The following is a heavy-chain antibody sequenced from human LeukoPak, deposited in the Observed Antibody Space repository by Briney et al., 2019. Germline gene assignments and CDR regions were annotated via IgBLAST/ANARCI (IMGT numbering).Heavy chain of an antibody. V-gene: IGHV3-66*01. CDR2: IYDGGST. Sequence: PGGSLRLSCAASGFTVSTNSMSWVRQAPGKGLEWVSVIYDGGSTYHTDSVKGRFSISRDNSKNTVYLQMNSLRAEDTAVYCCARALKSDSDSANEDYEYFHHWGQGTLVTVSS. D-gene: IGHD3-22*01. CDR3: ARALKSDSDSANEDYEYFHH. CDR1: GFTVSTNS. J-gene: IGHJ1*01.